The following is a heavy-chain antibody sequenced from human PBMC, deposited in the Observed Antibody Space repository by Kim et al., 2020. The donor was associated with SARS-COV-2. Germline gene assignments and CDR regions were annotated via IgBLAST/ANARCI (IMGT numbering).Heavy chain of an antibody. CDR2: IGTTGDT. CDR3: ARLVTSSGGYDY. D-gene: IGHD6-25*01. J-gene: IGHJ4*02. CDR1: GFTFSSYD. V-gene: IGHV3-13*01. Sequence: GGSLRLSCAASGFTFSSYDMHWVRQATGKGLEWVSAIGTTGDTYYPSSVKGRFTISRENAKNSLYLQMNSLRAGDTAVYYCARLVTSSGGYDYWGQGTLVTVSS.